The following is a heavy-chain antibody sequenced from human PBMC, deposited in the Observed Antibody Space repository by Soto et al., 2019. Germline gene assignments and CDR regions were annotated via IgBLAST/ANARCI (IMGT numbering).Heavy chain of an antibody. CDR3: ARSFVVVTAPDY. CDR2: INAGNGNT. J-gene: IGHJ4*02. V-gene: IGHV1-3*01. CDR1: GYTFTTYA. Sequence: ASVKVSCKASGYTFTTYAMHWVRQAPGQRLEWMGWINAGNGNTKYSQKFQGRVTITRDTSASTAYMELSSLRSEDTAVYYCARSFVVVTAPDYWGQGTLVTVSS. D-gene: IGHD2-21*02.